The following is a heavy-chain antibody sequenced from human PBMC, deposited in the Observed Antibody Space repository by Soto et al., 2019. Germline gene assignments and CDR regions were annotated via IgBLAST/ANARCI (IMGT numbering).Heavy chain of an antibody. CDR2: IYYSGST. J-gene: IGHJ6*03. D-gene: IGHD3-9*01. V-gene: IGHV4-59*08. Sequence: SETLSLTCTVSGGSISSYYWSWIRQPPGKGLEWIGYIYYSGSTNYNPSLKSRVTISVDTSKNQFSLKLSSVTAADTAVYYCASHYDISHYYMDVWGKGTTVTVSS. CDR3: ASHYDISHYYMDV. CDR1: GGSISSYY.